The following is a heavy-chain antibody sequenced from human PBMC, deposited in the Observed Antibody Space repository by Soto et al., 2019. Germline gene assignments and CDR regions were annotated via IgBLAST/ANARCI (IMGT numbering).Heavy chain of an antibody. V-gene: IGHV4-4*07. CDR3: AKGGTYYFDS. Sequence: SETLSLTCSVSGASISNFYWSWIRQSAGKGLEWIGRLYTRGTTDYNPSLKSRVTMSIDASKNRVSLSLTSVTAADTAVYYCAKGGTYYFDSWGQGIVVTVSS. CDR1: GASISNFY. D-gene: IGHD3-16*01. J-gene: IGHJ4*02. CDR2: LYTRGTT.